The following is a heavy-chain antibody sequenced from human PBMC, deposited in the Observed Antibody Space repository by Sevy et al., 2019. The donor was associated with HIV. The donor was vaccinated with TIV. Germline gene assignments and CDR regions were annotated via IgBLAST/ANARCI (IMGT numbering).Heavy chain of an antibody. Sequence: ASVKVSCRASGYTFRSYGISWVRQAPGQGLEWMGWISPYTGDTDLAQKVQGRVSMTSDTSTSTAYMELRSLRSDDTAVYYGARDKPQGVVVLPGAMWGGVDYWGQGTLVTVSS. D-gene: IGHD2-2*01. V-gene: IGHV1-18*01. CDR1: GYTFRSYG. CDR3: ARDKPQGVVVLPGAMWGGVDY. CDR2: ISPYTGDT. J-gene: IGHJ4*02.